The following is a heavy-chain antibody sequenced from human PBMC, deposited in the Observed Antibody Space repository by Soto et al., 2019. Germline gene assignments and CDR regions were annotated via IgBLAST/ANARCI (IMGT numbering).Heavy chain of an antibody. D-gene: IGHD6-6*01. Sequence: QVQLVQSGAEVKKPGSSVKVSCKASGGTFSSYAISWVRQAPGQGLEWMGGIIPIFGTANYAQKFQGRVTITADESTSTAYMELSSLRSEDTAVYYCARPYSSSHRGYYYYYGMDVWGQGTTVTVSS. CDR1: GGTFSSYA. V-gene: IGHV1-69*01. J-gene: IGHJ6*02. CDR2: IIPIFGTA. CDR3: ARPYSSSHRGYYYYYGMDV.